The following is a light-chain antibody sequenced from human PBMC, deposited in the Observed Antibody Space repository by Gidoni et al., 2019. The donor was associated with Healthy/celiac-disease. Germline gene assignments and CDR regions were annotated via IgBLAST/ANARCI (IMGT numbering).Light chain of an antibody. Sequence: DIHMTQSPSSLSASVGDRVTITCQASQDISNYLNWYQQKPGKAPKLLIYDASNLETGVPSRFSGSGSGTDFTLTISSLQPEDIATYYWQQYDKLPYTFGQGTKLEIK. CDR2: DAS. J-gene: IGKJ2*01. CDR3: QQYDKLPYT. CDR1: QDISNY. V-gene: IGKV1-33*01.